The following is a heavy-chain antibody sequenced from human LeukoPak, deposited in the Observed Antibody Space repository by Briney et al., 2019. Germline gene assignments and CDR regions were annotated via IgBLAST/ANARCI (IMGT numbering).Heavy chain of an antibody. Sequence: GESLKISCVASGYTFSNFWIGWVRQKSGKGLEFMGVIYPGDSDTTYSPSFQGQVTVSADRSVRTTYLQWISLEASDSATYYCARGRGGFTGYENFDYWGHGTMVTVS. V-gene: IGHV5-51*01. CDR3: ARGRGGFTGYENFDY. CDR2: IYPGDSDT. D-gene: IGHD5-12*01. CDR1: GYTFSNFW. J-gene: IGHJ4*01.